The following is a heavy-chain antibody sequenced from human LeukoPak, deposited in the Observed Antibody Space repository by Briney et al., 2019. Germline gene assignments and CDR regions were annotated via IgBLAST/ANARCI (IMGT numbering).Heavy chain of an antibody. V-gene: IGHV6-1*01. CDR1: GDSVSSNSAA. D-gene: IGHD3-10*01. J-gene: IGHJ6*02. CDR2: TYYRSKWYN. CDR3: ARLITMVRGVIRPYYYGMDV. Sequence: SQTRSLTCAISGDSVSSNSAAWNWIRQSPSRGLEWLGRTYYRSKWYNDYAVSVKSRITINPDTSKNQFSLQLNSVTPEDTAVYYCARLITMVRGVIRPYYYGMDVWGQGTTVTVSS.